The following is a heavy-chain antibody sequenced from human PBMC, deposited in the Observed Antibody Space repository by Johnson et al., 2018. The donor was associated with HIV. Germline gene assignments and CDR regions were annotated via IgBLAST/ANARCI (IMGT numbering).Heavy chain of an antibody. V-gene: IGHV3-9*01. CDR3: TTEWWAYAFDI. CDR2: INWNGGST. J-gene: IGHJ3*02. CDR1: GFTFDDYA. D-gene: IGHD2-15*01. Sequence: VQLVESGGGLVQPGRSLRLSCAASGFTFDDYAMHWVRQAPGKGLEWVSGINWNGGSTGYADSVKGRFTISRDNAKKSLYLQMNSLKTEETAVYYCTTEWWAYAFDIWGQGTMVTVSS.